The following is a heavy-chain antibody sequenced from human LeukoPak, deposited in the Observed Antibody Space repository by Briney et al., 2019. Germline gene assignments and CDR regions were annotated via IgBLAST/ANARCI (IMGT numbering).Heavy chain of an antibody. J-gene: IGHJ4*02. D-gene: IGHD3-22*01. CDR1: GGSFSGYY. Sequence: PSETLSLTCAVYGGSFSGYYWSWIRQTPGKGLEWIGEINHSGSTNYNPSLKSRVTISVDTSKNQFSLKLSSVTAADTAVYYCARGQGSSGLFDYWGQGTLVTVSS. V-gene: IGHV4-34*01. CDR3: ARGQGSSGLFDY. CDR2: INHSGST.